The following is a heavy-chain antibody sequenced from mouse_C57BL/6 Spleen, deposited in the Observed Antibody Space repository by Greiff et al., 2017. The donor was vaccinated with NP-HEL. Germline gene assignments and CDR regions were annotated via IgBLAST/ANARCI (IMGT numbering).Heavy chain of an antibody. V-gene: IGHV3-6*01. J-gene: IGHJ3*01. D-gene: IGHD2-2*01. CDR3: ARMDYGYDRVFAY. Sequence: DVKLVESGPGLVKPSQSLSLTCSVTGYSITSGYYWNWIRQFPGNKLEWMGYISYDGSNNYNPSLKNRISITRDTSKNQFFLKLNSVTTEDTATYYCARMDYGYDRVFAYWGQGTLVTVSA. CDR2: ISYDGSN. CDR1: GYSITSGYY.